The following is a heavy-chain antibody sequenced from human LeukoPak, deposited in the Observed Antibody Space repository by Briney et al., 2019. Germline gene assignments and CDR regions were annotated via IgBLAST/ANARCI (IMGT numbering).Heavy chain of an antibody. CDR2: IIPILGIA. J-gene: IGHJ4*02. CDR1: GGTFSSYA. CDR3: STDSGRSYFYFDF. V-gene: IGHV1-69*04. D-gene: IGHD3-10*01. Sequence: VKVSCKASGGTFSSYAISWVRQAPGQGLEWMGRIIPILGIANYAQKFRGRVTITEDTFTDTGYLELRGLTSEDTAVYYCSTDSGRSYFYFDFWGQGTLVTVSS.